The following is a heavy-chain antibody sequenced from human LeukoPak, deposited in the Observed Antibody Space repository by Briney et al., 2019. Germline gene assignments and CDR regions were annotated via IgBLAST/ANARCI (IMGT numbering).Heavy chain of an antibody. J-gene: IGHJ4*02. CDR3: ARNLRGLKYFDY. Sequence: ASVKVSCKASGYTFTSYYMHWVRQAPGQGLEWMGIINPSGGSTSYAQKFQGRVTMTRDTSTSKVYMELSSLRSEDTAVYYCARNLRGLKYFDYWGQGTLVTVSS. CDR2: INPSGGST. CDR1: GYTFTSYY. D-gene: IGHD4-17*01. V-gene: IGHV1-46*01.